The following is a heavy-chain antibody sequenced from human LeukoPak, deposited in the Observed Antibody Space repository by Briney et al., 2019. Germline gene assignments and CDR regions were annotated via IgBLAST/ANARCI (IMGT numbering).Heavy chain of an antibody. CDR2: INPSGGDI. D-gene: IGHD3-22*01. Sequence: ASVRVSCKASGDTFIRSYMHWVRQAPGQGLEWMGIINPSGGDIRYAQKFQGRVTMTRDTSTSTVYLELRSLRYEDTAVYYCARWDSSVGNAFDIWGQGTMITISS. J-gene: IGHJ3*02. CDR3: ARWDSSVGNAFDI. CDR1: GDTFIRSY. V-gene: IGHV1-46*01.